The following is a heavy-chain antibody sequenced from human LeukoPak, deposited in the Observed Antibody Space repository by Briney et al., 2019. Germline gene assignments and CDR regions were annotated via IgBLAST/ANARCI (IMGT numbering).Heavy chain of an antibody. V-gene: IGHV3-23*01. D-gene: IGHD3-22*01. CDR3: AKRIRIGLLLRSIGYYFDY. Sequence: GGSLRLSCAASGFTFSSYAMSWVRQAPGKGLEWVSAISGSGGSTYYADSVKGRFTISRDNSKNTLYQQMNSLRAEDTAVYYCAKRIRIGLLLRSIGYYFDYWGQGTLVTVSS. CDR1: GFTFSSYA. J-gene: IGHJ4*02. CDR2: ISGSGGST.